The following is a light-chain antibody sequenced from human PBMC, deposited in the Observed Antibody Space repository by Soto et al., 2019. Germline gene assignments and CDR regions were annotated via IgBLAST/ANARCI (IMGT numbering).Light chain of an antibody. Sequence: EIVMTQSPATLSVSPGERVSLSCRASQSVSSSLAWYQQKPGQAPRLLIYGASTRATGIPARFSGSGSGTEFTLIISSLQSEDFAIYYCQQYNKWPLTFGGGTKVEIK. CDR2: GAS. V-gene: IGKV3-15*01. CDR1: QSVSSS. J-gene: IGKJ4*01. CDR3: QQYNKWPLT.